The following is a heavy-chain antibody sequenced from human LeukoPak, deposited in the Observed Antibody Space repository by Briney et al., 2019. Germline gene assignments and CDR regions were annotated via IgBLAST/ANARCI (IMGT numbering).Heavy chain of an antibody. Sequence: ASVTVSCKVSGYTLTELSMHWVRQAPGKGLEWMGGFDPKEGETIYAQRFQGRVTMTEDTSTDTAYMELGSLRSEDTAVYYCATEEQISFDYWGQGTLVTVSS. D-gene: IGHD1/OR15-1a*01. CDR2: FDPKEGET. CDR3: ATEEQISFDY. J-gene: IGHJ4*02. V-gene: IGHV1-24*01. CDR1: GYTLTELS.